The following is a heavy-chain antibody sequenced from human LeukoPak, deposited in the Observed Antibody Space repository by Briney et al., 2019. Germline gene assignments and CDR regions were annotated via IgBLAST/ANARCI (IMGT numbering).Heavy chain of an antibody. Sequence: ASVKASCKASGYTFTSYDIQGVRQATGQGLEWIGWMNPNTGNTGYAQNFQGRVTMTRDTSISTAYMELSSLRSEDTAVYYCARGSVLRYFDWLTYYYYMDVWGKGTTVTISS. D-gene: IGHD3-9*01. V-gene: IGHV1-8*01. CDR1: GYTFTSYD. CDR2: MNPNTGNT. CDR3: ARGSVLRYFDWLTYYYYMDV. J-gene: IGHJ6*03.